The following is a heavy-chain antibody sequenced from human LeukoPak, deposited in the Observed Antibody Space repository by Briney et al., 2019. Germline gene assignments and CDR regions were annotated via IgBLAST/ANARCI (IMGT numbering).Heavy chain of an antibody. CDR3: ARGTMYYYGSGTMGYYYYYYMDV. J-gene: IGHJ6*03. CDR2: IYYSGST. Sequence: PSETLSLTCTVSGGSISSYYWSWIRQPPGKGLEWIGCIYYSGSTNYNPSLKSRVTISVDTSENQFSLKLSSVTAADTAVYYCARGTMYYYGSGTMGYYYYYYMDVWGKGTTVTVSS. D-gene: IGHD3-10*01. CDR1: GGSISSYY. V-gene: IGHV4-59*01.